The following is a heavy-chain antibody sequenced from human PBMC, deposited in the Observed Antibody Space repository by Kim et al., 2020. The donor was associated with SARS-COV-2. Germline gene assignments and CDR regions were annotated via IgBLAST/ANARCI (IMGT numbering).Heavy chain of an antibody. V-gene: IGHV4-39*01. J-gene: IGHJ6*02. CDR3: ARHIVGMYYYYYGMDV. D-gene: IGHD2-15*01. Sequence: SLKSRFTISVDTSKNQFSLKLSSVTAADTAVYYCARHIVGMYYYYYGMDVWGQGTTVTVSS.